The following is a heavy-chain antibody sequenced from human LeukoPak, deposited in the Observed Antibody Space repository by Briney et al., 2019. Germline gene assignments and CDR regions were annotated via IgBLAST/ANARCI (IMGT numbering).Heavy chain of an antibody. V-gene: IGHV3-23*01. CDR2: ISGSGGST. D-gene: IGHD3-22*01. J-gene: IGHJ4*02. CDR3: AKGQRYYYDSSGYLNSFDY. CDR1: GFTFSSYA. Sequence: GGTLRLSCAASGFTFSSYAMCWVRQAPGKGLEWVSAISGSGGSTYYADSVKGRFTISRDNSKNTLYLQMNSLRAEDTAVYYCAKGQRYYYDSSGYLNSFDYWGQGTLVTVSS.